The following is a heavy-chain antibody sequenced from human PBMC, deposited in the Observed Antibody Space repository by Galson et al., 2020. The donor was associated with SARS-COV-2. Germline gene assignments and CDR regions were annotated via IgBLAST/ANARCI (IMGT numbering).Heavy chain of an antibody. V-gene: IGHV4-31*03. J-gene: IGHJ3*02. CDR3: ARGKGPKWLSNGLDAFDI. CDR2: IYYIGST. Sequence: SETLSLTCTVTGGSIRSGGYSWRWIRQHPGKGLEWIGYIYYIGSTYYNPSLKSRVTISVDTSKNQFSLKLSSVTAADTAVYCCARGKGPKWLSNGLDAFDIWGQGTMVTVSS. D-gene: IGHD3-22*01. CDR1: GGSIRSGGYS.